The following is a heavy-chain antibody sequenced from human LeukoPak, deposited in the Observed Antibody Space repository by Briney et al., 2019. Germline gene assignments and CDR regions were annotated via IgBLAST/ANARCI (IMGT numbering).Heavy chain of an antibody. CDR3: ARTFSGYDFWSGYSTENNWFDP. D-gene: IGHD3-3*01. V-gene: IGHV4-30-4*08. CDR1: GGSISSGDYY. Sequence: PSETLSLTCTVSGGSISSGDYYWSWIRQPPGKGLEWIGYIYYSGSTYYNPSLKSRVTISVDTSKNQFSLKLSSVTAADTAVYYCARTFSGYDFWSGYSTENNWFDPWGQGTLVTVSS. J-gene: IGHJ5*02. CDR2: IYYSGST.